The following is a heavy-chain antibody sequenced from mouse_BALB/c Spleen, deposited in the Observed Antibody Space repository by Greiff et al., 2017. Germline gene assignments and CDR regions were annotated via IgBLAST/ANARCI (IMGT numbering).Heavy chain of an antibody. CDR3: ARQLGLRRDFDY. Sequence: EVKLMESGGGLVKPGGSLKLSCAASGFTFSSYAMSWVRQSPEKRLEWVAEISSGGSYTYYPDTVTGRFTISRDNAKNTLYLEMSSLRSEDTAMYYCARQLGLRRDFDYWGQGTTLTVSS. CDR1: GFTFSSYA. V-gene: IGHV5-9-4*01. CDR2: ISSGGSYT. D-gene: IGHD3-1*01. J-gene: IGHJ2*01.